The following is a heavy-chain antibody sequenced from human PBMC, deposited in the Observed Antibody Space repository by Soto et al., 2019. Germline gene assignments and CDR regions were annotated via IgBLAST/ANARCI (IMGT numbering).Heavy chain of an antibody. V-gene: IGHV6-1*01. CDR2: TYYRSKWFN. CDR1: GDSVSSNSAA. CDR3: ARGMGIAVAGPFDY. J-gene: IGHJ4*02. Sequence: SQTLSLTCAISGDSVSSNSAAWNWIRQSPSRGLEWLGRTYYRSKWFNDYAVSVKSRISINPDTSKNQLSLRLNSVTPEDTAVYYCARGMGIAVAGPFDYWGQGTLVTVSS. D-gene: IGHD6-19*01.